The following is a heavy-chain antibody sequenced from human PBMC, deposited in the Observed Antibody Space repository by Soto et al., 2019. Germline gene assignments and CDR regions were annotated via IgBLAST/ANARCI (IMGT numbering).Heavy chain of an antibody. CDR3: ARREYGDHGGWGYYYYGMDV. J-gene: IGHJ6*02. CDR2: IYPGDSDT. Sequence: GESLKISCKGSGYSFTSYWIGWVRQMPGKGLEWMRIIYPGDSDTRYSPSFQGQVTISADKSISTAYLQWSSLKASDTAMYYCARREYGDHGGWGYYYYGMDVWGQGTTVTVSS. D-gene: IGHD4-17*01. CDR1: GYSFTSYW. V-gene: IGHV5-51*01.